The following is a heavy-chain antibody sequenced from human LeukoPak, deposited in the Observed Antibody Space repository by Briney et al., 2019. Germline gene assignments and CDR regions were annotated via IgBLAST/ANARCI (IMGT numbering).Heavy chain of an antibody. CDR3: AGVFGDFNY. CDR2: TNHSGST. CDR1: GGSFSGYY. Sequence: SETLSLTCAVYGGSFSGYYWSWIRQPPGKGLEWIGETNHSGSTNYNPSLKSRVTISVDTSKNQFSLKLSSVTAADTAVYYCAGVFGDFNYWGQGTLVTVSS. V-gene: IGHV4-34*01. J-gene: IGHJ4*02. D-gene: IGHD3-10*02.